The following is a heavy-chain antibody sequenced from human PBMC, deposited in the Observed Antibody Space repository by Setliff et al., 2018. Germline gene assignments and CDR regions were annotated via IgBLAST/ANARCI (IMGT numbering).Heavy chain of an antibody. CDR1: GGSISSGDYY. V-gene: IGHV4-30-4*08. D-gene: IGHD1-1*01. J-gene: IGHJ4*02. CDR3: ASAEYTDYYFDY. Sequence: TLSLTCTVSGGSISSGDYYWSWIRQPPGKGLEWIGYVYYSGSTYYNPSLKSRVTISVDTSKNQFSLKLSSVTAADTAVYYCASAEYTDYYFDYWGQGTLVTV. CDR2: VYYSGST.